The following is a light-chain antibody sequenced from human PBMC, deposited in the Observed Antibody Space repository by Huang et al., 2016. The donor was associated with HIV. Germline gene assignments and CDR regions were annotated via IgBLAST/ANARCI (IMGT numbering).Light chain of an antibody. J-gene: IGKJ2*01. CDR1: QSISKY. Sequence: DIQMTQSPSSLSASVGDRVIITCRASQSISKYLNWYQQMPGKAPKLLSYGASSLQGGVSSRFSGSGSGTDFTLNIRSLQPEDATTYYCQQSYQIPRTFGQGTLLEI. CDR2: GAS. CDR3: QQSYQIPRT. V-gene: IGKV1-39*01.